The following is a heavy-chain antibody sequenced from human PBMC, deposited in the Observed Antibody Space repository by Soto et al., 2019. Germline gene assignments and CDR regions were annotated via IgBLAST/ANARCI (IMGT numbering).Heavy chain of an antibody. D-gene: IGHD6-19*01. CDR1: GFTVSSNY. J-gene: IGHJ4*02. CDR2: IYSGGST. V-gene: IGHV3-53*02. Sequence: EVQLVETGGGLIQPGGSLRLSCAASGFTVSSNYMSWVRQAPGKGLEWVSVIYSGGSTYYAGSVKGRFTISRDNSKNTLYLQMNSLRAEDTAVYYCARDGSGSSGWYDYWGQGTLVTVSS. CDR3: ARDGSGSSGWYDY.